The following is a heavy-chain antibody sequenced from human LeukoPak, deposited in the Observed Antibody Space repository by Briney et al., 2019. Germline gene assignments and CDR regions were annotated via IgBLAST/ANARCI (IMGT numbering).Heavy chain of an antibody. V-gene: IGHV4-34*01. J-gene: IGHJ4*02. Sequence: PSETLSLTCAVYGGSFSGHYWSWIRQPPGKGLEWIGEINHSGSTNYNPSLKSRVTISVDTSKNQFSLKLSSVTAADTAVYYCARQPLPIDYWGQGTLVTVSS. CDR3: ARQPLPIDY. CDR2: INHSGST. CDR1: GGSFSGHY.